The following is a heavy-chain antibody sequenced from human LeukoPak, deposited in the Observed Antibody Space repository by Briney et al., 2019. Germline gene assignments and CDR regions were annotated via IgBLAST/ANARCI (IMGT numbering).Heavy chain of an antibody. J-gene: IGHJ4*02. CDR2: IYYSGST. V-gene: IGHV4-59*01. D-gene: IGHD2-15*01. Sequence: SETLSLTCTVSGGSISSYYWSWIRQPPGKGLEWFGYIYYSGSTNYNASLTNRVTISVDTSKNQFSLKLSSVTAADTAVYCCAREVGYCSGGSCYSYFDYWGQGTLVTVSS. CDR1: GGSISSYY. CDR3: AREVGYCSGGSCYSYFDY.